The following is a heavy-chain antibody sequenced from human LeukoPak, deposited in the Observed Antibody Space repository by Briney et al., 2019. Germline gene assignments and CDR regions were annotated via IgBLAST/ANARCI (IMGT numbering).Heavy chain of an antibody. CDR2: INPNSGGT. J-gene: IGHJ5*02. Sequence: ASVKVSCKAAGYTFTGYYMLWVRQDPGQGLEWMGRINPNSGGTNYAQKFQGRVTITRDTSISTAYMELSRLRSDDTAVYYCARGYCSGGSCYSVENWFDPWGQGTLVTVSS. CDR3: ARGYCSGGSCYSVENWFDP. D-gene: IGHD2-15*01. CDR1: GYTFTGYY. V-gene: IGHV1-2*06.